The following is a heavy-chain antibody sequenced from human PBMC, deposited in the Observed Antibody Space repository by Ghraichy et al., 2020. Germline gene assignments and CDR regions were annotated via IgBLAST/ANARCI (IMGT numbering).Heavy chain of an antibody. V-gene: IGHV3-33*01. CDR1: GFTFESYG. Sequence: GESQNISCAASGFTFESYGMHWVRQAPGKGLECVAGIWYDGSNRYYADSVKGRFTISRDNSKSTLYLQMNSLRAEDTAIYYCARDLRFGASDNGGMDVWGQGTTVTVSS. CDR3: ARDLRFGASDNGGMDV. J-gene: IGHJ6*02. CDR2: IWYDGSNR. D-gene: IGHD3-10*01.